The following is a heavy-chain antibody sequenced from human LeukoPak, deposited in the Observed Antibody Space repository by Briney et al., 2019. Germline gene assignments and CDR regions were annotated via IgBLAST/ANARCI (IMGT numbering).Heavy chain of an antibody. CDR3: ARGPRYYYYCYMDV. J-gene: IGHJ6*03. V-gene: IGHV4-34*01. CDR1: GGSFSGYY. Sequence: SETLSLTCAVYGGSFSGYYWSWIRQPPGKGLEWIGEINHSGSTNYNPSLKSRVTISVDTSKNQFSLKLSSVTAADTAVYYCARGPRYYYYCYMDVWGKGTTVTVSS. CDR2: INHSGST.